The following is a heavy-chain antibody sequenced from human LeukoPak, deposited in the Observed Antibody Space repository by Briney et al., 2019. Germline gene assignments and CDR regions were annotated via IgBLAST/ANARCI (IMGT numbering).Heavy chain of an antibody. D-gene: IGHD1-1*01. V-gene: IGHV3-23*01. CDR3: AKPPPASETGESNRGYIDY. J-gene: IGHJ4*02. Sequence: PGGSLRLSCAGSGFTFSNYAMRWVRQAPGQGLQWLSAISASGTSTYYADAVKGRFTISRDNSRNTLYLQMNSLRVEDTAVYYCAKPPPASETGESNRGYIDYWGQGTLVTVS. CDR1: GFTFSNYA. CDR2: ISASGTST.